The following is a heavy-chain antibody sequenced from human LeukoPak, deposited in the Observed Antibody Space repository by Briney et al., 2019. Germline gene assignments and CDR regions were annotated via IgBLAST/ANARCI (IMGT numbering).Heavy chain of an antibody. D-gene: IGHD5-12*01. Sequence: GASVKVSCKASGYSFTGYYMHWVGQAPGQGLEWMGWINPNRGGTNYAQKFQGRVTMTRDTSISTAYMELSRLRSDDTAVYHCARDRAVATIGGIDYWGQGTLVTVSS. CDR3: ARDRAVATIGGIDY. CDR1: GYSFTGYY. CDR2: INPNRGGT. V-gene: IGHV1-2*02. J-gene: IGHJ4*02.